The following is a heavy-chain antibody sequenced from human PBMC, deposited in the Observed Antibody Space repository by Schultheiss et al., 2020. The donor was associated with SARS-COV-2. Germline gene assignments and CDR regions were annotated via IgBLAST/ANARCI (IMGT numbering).Heavy chain of an antibody. D-gene: IGHD2-21*01. J-gene: IGHJ5*02. Sequence: GGSLRLSCAASGFTFSSYAMHWVRQAPGKGLEWVSAISGSGGSTYYADSVKGRFTISRDNSKNTLYLQMNSLRAEDTAVYYCARGGEASWFDPWGQGTLVTVSS. V-gene: IGHV3-23*01. CDR1: GFTFSSYA. CDR3: ARGGEASWFDP. CDR2: ISGSGGST.